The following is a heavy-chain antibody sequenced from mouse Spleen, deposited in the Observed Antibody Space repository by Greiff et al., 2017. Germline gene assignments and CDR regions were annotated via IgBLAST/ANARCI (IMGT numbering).Heavy chain of an antibody. D-gene: IGHD2-3*01. J-gene: IGHJ2*01. CDR1: GFTFSSFG. V-gene: IGHV5-17*02. CDR2: ISSGSSTI. Sequence: EVKLVESGGGLVQPGGSRKLSCAASGFTFSSFGMHWVRQAPEKGLEWVAYISSGSSTIYYADTVKGRFTISRDNPKNTLFLQMTSLRSEDTAMYYCARVYDGYYGDYWGQGTTLTVSS. CDR3: ARVYDGYYGDY.